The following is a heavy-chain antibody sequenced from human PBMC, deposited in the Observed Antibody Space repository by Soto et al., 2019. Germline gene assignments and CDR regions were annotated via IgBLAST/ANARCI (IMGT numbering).Heavy chain of an antibody. CDR2: ISSSSSSM. V-gene: IGHV3-48*02. J-gene: IGHJ6*02. D-gene: IGHD2-15*01. CDR3: ARDWTYCSGGSCYYGMDV. Sequence: GGSLRLSCAASGFSFSAYRMNWVRQAPGKGLEWVSYISSSSSSMYYAGSVKGRFTISRDNAQNALFLQMNSLTDEDTAVYYCARDWTYCSGGSCYYGMDVWGQGTTVTVSS. CDR1: GFSFSAYR.